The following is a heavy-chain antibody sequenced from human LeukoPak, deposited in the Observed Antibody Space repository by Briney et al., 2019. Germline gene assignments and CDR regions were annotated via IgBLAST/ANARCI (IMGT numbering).Heavy chain of an antibody. D-gene: IGHD4-17*01. CDR3: ARGIGYGDSYYYMDV. CDR2: IYHSGTT. V-gene: IGHV4-30-4*07. Sequence: SETLSLTCAVSGVAISRGGYAWNWIRQPPGKGLEWIAYIYHSGTTYYNPSLKSRATISVDTSKNQFSLKLSSVTAADTAVYYCARGIGYGDSYYYMDVWGKGTTVTISS. CDR1: GVAISRGGYA. J-gene: IGHJ6*03.